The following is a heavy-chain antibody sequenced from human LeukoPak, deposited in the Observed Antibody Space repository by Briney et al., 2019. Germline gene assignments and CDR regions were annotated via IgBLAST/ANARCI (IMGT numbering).Heavy chain of an antibody. CDR2: ISSSGSTI. J-gene: IGHJ1*01. CDR3: ARGGFSSSWYHSEYFQY. V-gene: IGHV3-48*04. D-gene: IGHD6-13*01. Sequence: GGSLRLSCAASGFTFSNYGMHWVRQAPGKGLEWVSYISSSGSTIHYADSVKGRFAISRDNAKNSLYLQMNSLRVEDTAVYYCARGGFSSSWYHSEYFQYWGQGTLVTVSS. CDR1: GFTFSNYG.